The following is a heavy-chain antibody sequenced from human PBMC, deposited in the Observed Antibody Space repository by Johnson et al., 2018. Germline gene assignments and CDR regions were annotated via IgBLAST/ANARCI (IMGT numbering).Heavy chain of an antibody. V-gene: IGHV5-51*03. D-gene: IGHD2-15*01. CDR1: GYNFTNYF. J-gene: IGHJ3*02. CDR2: IYPGDSYI. CDR3: ANVVAATRLDAFDI. Sequence: EVQLVESGPEAKKPGKSXKISCKGSGYNFTNYFIAWVRQMPGKGLEWMGIIYPGDSYIMYSPSFQGQVTIPADRSISTAHLQWSSLRASDTAMYYCANVVAATRLDAFDIWGQGTMVTVSS.